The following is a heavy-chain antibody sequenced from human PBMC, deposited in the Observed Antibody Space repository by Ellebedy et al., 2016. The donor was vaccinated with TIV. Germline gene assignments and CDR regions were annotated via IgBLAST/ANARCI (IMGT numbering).Heavy chain of an antibody. CDR2: INGYNGHT. V-gene: IGHV1-18*04. J-gene: IGHJ6*02. Sequence: AASVKVSCKASGYTFDTYGINWVRQAPGQGLEWMGWINGYNGHTKYAQNVQGRVTMTTYTSTTTVYMELRSLRSDDTAVYFCARSGYCSSTSCQGLYYYGMDVWGQGTTVTVSS. D-gene: IGHD2-2*01. CDR3: ARSGYCSSTSCQGLYYYGMDV. CDR1: GYTFDTYG.